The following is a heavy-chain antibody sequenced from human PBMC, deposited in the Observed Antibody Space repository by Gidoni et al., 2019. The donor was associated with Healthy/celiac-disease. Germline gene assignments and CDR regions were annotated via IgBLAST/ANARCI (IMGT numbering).Heavy chain of an antibody. V-gene: IGHV5-51*01. CDR3: ARHPYSSSPSPGYYYGMDV. CDR1: GYSFTSHW. D-gene: IGHD6-6*01. Sequence: EVQLVQSGAEVKKPGESLKISCKGSGYSFTSHWIGWVRQMPGKGLEWMVISSPGDYDTRYGPSFQGQVTISADKSVSTAYLQWSSLKTSDTAMDYCARHPYSSSPSPGYYYGMDVWGQGTTVTVSS. CDR2: SSPGDYDT. J-gene: IGHJ6*02.